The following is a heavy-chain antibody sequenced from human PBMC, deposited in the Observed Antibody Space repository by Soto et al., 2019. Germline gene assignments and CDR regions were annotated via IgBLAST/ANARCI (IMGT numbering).Heavy chain of an antibody. J-gene: IGHJ4*02. D-gene: IGHD1-26*01. CDR3: ARGVTAGVDY. CDR2: MQPSSGRT. CDR1: GYSFTSLD. V-gene: IGHV1-8*01. Sequence: ASVKVSCKASGYSFTSLDINWVRQTTGQGLEWMGWMQPSSGRTGYAQKFQGRVTMARDTSINTAYMELSSLTSDDTAFYYCARGVTAGVDYWGQGTLVTVSS.